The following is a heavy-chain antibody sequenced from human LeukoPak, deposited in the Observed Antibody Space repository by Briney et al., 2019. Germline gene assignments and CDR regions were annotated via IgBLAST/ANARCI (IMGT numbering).Heavy chain of an antibody. CDR2: IIPILGIA. D-gene: IGHD2-15*01. CDR3: ARENKASVSGGYPDY. Sequence: ASVKVSCKASGYTFTGYYMHWVRQAPGQGLEWMGWIIPILGIANYAQKFQGRVTITADKSTSTAYMELSSLRSEDTAVYYCARENKASVSGGYPDYWGQGTLVTVSS. V-gene: IGHV1-69*10. CDR1: GYTFTGYY. J-gene: IGHJ4*02.